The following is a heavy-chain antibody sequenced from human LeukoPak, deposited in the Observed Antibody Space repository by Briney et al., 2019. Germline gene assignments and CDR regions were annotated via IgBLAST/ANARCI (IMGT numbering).Heavy chain of an antibody. D-gene: IGHD6-6*01. J-gene: IGHJ3*02. Sequence: GAPVKVSCKASGYTFTSYYMHWVRQAPGQGLEWMGIINPSGGSTSYAQKFQGRVTMTRDTSTSTVYMELSSLRSEDTAVYYCARDQREGIAARPGLNAFDIWGQGTMVTVSS. V-gene: IGHV1-46*01. CDR1: GYTFTSYY. CDR3: ARDQREGIAARPGLNAFDI. CDR2: INPSGGST.